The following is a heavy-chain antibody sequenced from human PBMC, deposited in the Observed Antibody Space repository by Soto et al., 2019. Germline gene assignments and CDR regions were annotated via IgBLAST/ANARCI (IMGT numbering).Heavy chain of an antibody. J-gene: IGHJ4*02. CDR3: AKREGPFDY. V-gene: IGHV3-30*18. CDR2: ISYDGSNK. Sequence: PGGSLRLSCAASGFTFSSYGLHWVRQAPGKGLGWVAVISYDGSNKYYADPVKGRFTISRDNPKNTLYLQMNSLRAEDTAVYYGAKREGPFDYGGQGTRFT. D-gene: IGHD1-26*01. CDR1: GFTFSSYG.